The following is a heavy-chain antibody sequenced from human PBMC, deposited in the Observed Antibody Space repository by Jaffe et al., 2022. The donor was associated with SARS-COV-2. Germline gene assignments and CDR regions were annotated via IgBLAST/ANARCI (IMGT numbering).Heavy chain of an antibody. V-gene: IGHV3-30*18. Sequence: QVQLVESGGGVVQPGGSLRLSCAASGFTFSYYGMHWVRQAPGKGLEWVAVISSDGSEEWYGDSVKGRFIISRENSQSTVDLQMNRLTTEDTAVYYCAKGRTSITSCTDSWGQGTLVTVSS. J-gene: IGHJ1*01. CDR2: ISSDGSEE. D-gene: IGHD2-2*01. CDR1: GFTFSYYG. CDR3: AKGRTSITSCTDS.